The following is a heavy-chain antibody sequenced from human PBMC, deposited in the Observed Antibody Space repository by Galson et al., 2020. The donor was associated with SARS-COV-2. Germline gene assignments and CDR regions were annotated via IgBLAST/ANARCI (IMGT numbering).Heavy chain of an antibody. Sequence: SEPLSLTCSVSGASIWSAGYYWSWIRQSPGQALEWIGSIKNTGTTDYSASFGSRVTISTDTSKNQFSLTMTSVTAADTAVYFCASLQIGSGAYWGVHGDYWGQGAQVTVSS. CDR1: GASIWSAGYY. V-gene: IGHV4-31*03. J-gene: IGHJ4*02. CDR2: IKNTGTT. CDR3: ASLQIGSGAYWGVHGDY. D-gene: IGHD3-10*01.